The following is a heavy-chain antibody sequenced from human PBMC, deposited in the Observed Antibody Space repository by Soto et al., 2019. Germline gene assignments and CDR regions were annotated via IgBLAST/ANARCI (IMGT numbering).Heavy chain of an antibody. D-gene: IGHD4-4*01. J-gene: IGHJ4*02. CDR3: AKDSVFEYSFGQHGFDS. CDR1: GFSFSSYG. V-gene: IGHV3-30*18. Sequence: QEQLVESGGGVVQPGTSLRLSCGASGFSFSSYGMHWVRQAPGKGLELVAFITYDGSDTYYVDSVKGRFTVSRHNSKNTFYLPMNSLKPEDTSIYYCAKDSVFEYSFGQHGFDSWGQGTLVTVSS. CDR2: ITYDGSDT.